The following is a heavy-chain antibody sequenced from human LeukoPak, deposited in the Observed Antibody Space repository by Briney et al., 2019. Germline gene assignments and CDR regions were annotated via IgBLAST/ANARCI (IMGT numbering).Heavy chain of an antibody. V-gene: IGHV4-59*01. CDR1: GGSISSYY. CDR2: IYYSGST. Sequence: SETLSLTCTVSGGSISSYYWSWIRQPPGKGLEWIGYIYYSGSTNYNPSLKSRVTISVDTSKNQFSLKLSSVTAADTAVYYCARAHHYYDSSGYYPNWFDPCGQGTLVTVSS. D-gene: IGHD3-22*01. CDR3: ARAHHYYDSSGYYPNWFDP. J-gene: IGHJ5*02.